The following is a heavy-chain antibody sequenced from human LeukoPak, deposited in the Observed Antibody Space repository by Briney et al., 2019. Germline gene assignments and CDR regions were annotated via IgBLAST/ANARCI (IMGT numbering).Heavy chain of an antibody. Sequence: SETLSLTCTVSAGSISSYYWSWIRQPPGKGLEWIGYIYYSGSTNYNPSLKSRVTISVDTSKNQFSLRLSSVTAADTAVYYCARGRGYSYGFLYFWFDPWGQGTLVTVSS. CDR1: AGSISSYY. CDR2: IYYSGST. CDR3: ARGRGYSYGFLYFWFDP. D-gene: IGHD5-18*01. V-gene: IGHV4-59*01. J-gene: IGHJ5*02.